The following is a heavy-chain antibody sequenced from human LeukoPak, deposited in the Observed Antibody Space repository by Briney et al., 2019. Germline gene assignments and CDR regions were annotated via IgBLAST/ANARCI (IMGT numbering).Heavy chain of an antibody. CDR3: ARDPGASVSGFHMDV. Sequence: GGSLRLSCAASGFTFRNYGMHWVRQATGKGLEWVSFIWSDGNNRFYADSVKGRFTISRDNSKNMLYLQMDTLRAEDTALYYCARDPGASVSGFHMDVWGKGTTVIVSS. J-gene: IGHJ6*03. CDR1: GFTFRNYG. CDR2: IWSDGNNR. V-gene: IGHV3-30*02. D-gene: IGHD2-8*02.